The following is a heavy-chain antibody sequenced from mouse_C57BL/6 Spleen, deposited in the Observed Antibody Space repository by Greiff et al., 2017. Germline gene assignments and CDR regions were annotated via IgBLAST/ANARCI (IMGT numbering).Heavy chain of an antibody. CDR1: GYSFTGYF. J-gene: IGHJ3*01. V-gene: IGHV1-20*01. D-gene: IGHD2-13*01. Sequence: VQLKESGPELVKPGDSVKISCKASGYSFTGYFMNWVMQSHGKSLEWIGHINPYNGDTFYNQKFKGKATLTVDKSASTAHMELRSLTSEDSAVYYCARGGGDYPFAYWGQGTLVTVSA. CDR3: ARGGGDYPFAY. CDR2: INPYNGDT.